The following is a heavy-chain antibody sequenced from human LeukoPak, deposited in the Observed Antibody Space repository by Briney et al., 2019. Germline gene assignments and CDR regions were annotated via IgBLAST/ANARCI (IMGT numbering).Heavy chain of an antibody. CDR3: AKDLDY. CDR1: GFTFDDYA. J-gene: IGHJ4*02. Sequence: AGGSLRLSCAASGFTFDDYAMHWVRQAPGKGLEWVSGISWNSGSIGYADSVKGRFTISRDNAKNSLYLQMNSLRAEDTALYYCAKDLDYWGQGTLVTVSS. V-gene: IGHV3-9*01. CDR2: ISWNSGSI.